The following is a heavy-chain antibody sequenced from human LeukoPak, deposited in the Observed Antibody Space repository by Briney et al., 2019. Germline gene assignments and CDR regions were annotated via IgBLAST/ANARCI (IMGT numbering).Heavy chain of an antibody. CDR3: AKDQEVGATTIDY. Sequence: PGGSLRLSCAASGFTFNNYGMHWVRQAPGKGLEWVTFIRYDGSNKYYADSVKGRFTISRDNSKNTLYLQMNSLRAEDTAVYYCAKDQEVGATTIDYWGQGTLVTVSS. D-gene: IGHD1-26*01. CDR1: GFTFNNYG. CDR2: IRYDGSNK. J-gene: IGHJ4*02. V-gene: IGHV3-30*02.